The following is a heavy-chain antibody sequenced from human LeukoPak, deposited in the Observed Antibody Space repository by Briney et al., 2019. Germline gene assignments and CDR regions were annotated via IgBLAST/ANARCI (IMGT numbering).Heavy chain of an antibody. V-gene: IGHV3-33*01. CDR3: ARDYYGMDV. CDR1: GFTFSSYG. CDR2: IWNDGSHK. J-gene: IGHJ6*02. Sequence: GGSLRLSCAASGFTFSSYGMHWVRQAPGRGLEWVAVIWNDGSHKYYADSVKGRFTISRDNSKNTLYLQMNSLRAEDTAVYYCARDYYGMDVWGQGTTVTVSS.